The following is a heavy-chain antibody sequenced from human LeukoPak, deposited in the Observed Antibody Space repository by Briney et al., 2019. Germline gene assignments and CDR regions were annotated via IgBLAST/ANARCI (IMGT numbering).Heavy chain of an antibody. D-gene: IGHD6-19*01. CDR3: ARDLYSSGWYGYYYYMDV. J-gene: IGHJ6*03. V-gene: IGHV4-4*07. CDR2: IYTSGST. CDR1: GGSISSYY. Sequence: SETLSLTCTVSGGSISSYYWSWIRQPAGKGLEWIGRIYTSGSTNYNPSLKSRVTMSVDTSKNQFSLKLSSVTAADTAVYYCARDLYSSGWYGYYYYMDVWGKGPRSPSP.